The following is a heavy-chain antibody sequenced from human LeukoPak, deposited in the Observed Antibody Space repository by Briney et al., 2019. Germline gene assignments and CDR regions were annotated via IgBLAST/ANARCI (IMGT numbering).Heavy chain of an antibody. J-gene: IGHJ6*04. CDR2: IKQDGSEK. D-gene: IGHD3-10*02. CDR3: AELGITMIGGV. CDR1: AFTFTNFW. V-gene: IGHV3-7*01. Sequence: GGSLRLSCAASAFTFTNFWMSWVRQAPGKGLEWVANIKQDGSEKYYVDSVKGRFTISRDNAKNSLYLQMNSLRVEDTAVYYCAELGITMIGGVWGKGTTVTISS.